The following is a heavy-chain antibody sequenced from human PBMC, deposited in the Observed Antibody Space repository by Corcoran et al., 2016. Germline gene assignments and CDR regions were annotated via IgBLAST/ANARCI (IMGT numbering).Heavy chain of an antibody. Sequence: QVQLVQSGAEVKKPGASVKVSCKASGYTFTSYDINWVQQATGQGLEWMGWMNPNSGNTGYAQKFQGRVTMTRNTSISTAYMELSSLRSEDTAVYYCARGASIVVVPAAMARYYYYGMDVWGQGTTVTVSS. J-gene: IGHJ6*02. CDR2: MNPNSGNT. CDR3: ARGASIVVVPAAMARYYYYGMDV. V-gene: IGHV1-8*01. CDR1: GYTFTSYD. D-gene: IGHD2-2*01.